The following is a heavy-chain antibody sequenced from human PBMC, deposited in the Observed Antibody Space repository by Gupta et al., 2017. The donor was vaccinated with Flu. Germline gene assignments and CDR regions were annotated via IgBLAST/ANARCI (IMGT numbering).Heavy chain of an antibody. D-gene: IGHD3-16*01. CDR1: GFPFSSYR. Sequence: EVQLVESGGGLVTPGGALRLSCAASGFPFSSYRLNWVRQAPGKGLEWVSSISSSSSYIYYADSVKGRFTITRDNAKNSLYLQMNSLRAEDTAVYYCARSPVLGVDAFDIWGQGTMVTVSS. CDR2: ISSSSSYI. V-gene: IGHV3-21*01. CDR3: ARSPVLGVDAFDI. J-gene: IGHJ3*02.